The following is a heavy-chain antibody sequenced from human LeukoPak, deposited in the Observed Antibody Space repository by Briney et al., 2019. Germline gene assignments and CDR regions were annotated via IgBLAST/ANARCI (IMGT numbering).Heavy chain of an antibody. Sequence: SETLSLTCTVSGDSISGTFYWTWIRQPAGKGLEWIGRVYASGSTNYNPSLKSRVTISVDTSKNQFSLKLSSVTAADTAVYYCARLYGSGSYYNYWGQGTLVTVSS. D-gene: IGHD3-10*01. CDR1: GDSISGTFY. CDR3: ARLYGSGSYYNY. CDR2: VYASGST. J-gene: IGHJ4*02. V-gene: IGHV4-4*07.